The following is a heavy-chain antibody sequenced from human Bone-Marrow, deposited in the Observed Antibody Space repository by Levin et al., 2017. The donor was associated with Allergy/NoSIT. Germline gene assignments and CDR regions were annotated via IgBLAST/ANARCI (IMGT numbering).Heavy chain of an antibody. CDR1: GFTFSTYG. V-gene: IGHV3-30*18. CDR3: AKTIVRSYYMDV. Sequence: HPGGSLRLSCAASGFTFSTYGIHWVRQAPGKGLEWVSFISNDGSNKYYADSVKGRFTISRDNSKNTLYLQMNSLRAEDTAVYYCAKTIVRSYYMDVWGKGTTVTVSS. CDR2: ISNDGSNK. D-gene: IGHD4/OR15-4a*01. J-gene: IGHJ6*03.